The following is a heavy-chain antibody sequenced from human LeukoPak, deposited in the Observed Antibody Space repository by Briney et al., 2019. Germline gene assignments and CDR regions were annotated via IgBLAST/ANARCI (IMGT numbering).Heavy chain of an antibody. CDR2: IKQDGSEK. J-gene: IGHJ6*02. D-gene: IGHD3-9*01. CDR1: GFTFSSYW. V-gene: IGHV3-7*01. CDR3: ARGLGVRYFDWYPPAGETDYGMDV. Sequence: PGGSLRLSCAASGFTFSSYWMSWVRQAPGKGLEWVANIKQDGSEKYYVDSVKGRFTISRDNAKNSLYLQMNSLRAEDTAVYYCARGLGVRYFDWYPPAGETDYGMDVWGQGTTVTVSS.